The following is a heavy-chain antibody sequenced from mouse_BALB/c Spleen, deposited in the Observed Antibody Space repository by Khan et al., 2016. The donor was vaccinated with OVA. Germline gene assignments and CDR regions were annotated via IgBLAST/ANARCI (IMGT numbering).Heavy chain of an antibody. V-gene: IGHV3-2*02. CDR3: ARVYGGYFDY. J-gene: IGHJ2*01. D-gene: IGHD1-1*01. Sequence: VQLKESGPGLVKPSQSLSLTCTVTGYSITTDYAWNWIRQFPGNKLEWMGFISYSGNTKYNPSLKSRISITRATSKYQFFLQLKSVATEDTARYYCARVYGGYFDYWGQGTTLTVSS. CDR2: ISYSGNT. CDR1: GYSITTDYA.